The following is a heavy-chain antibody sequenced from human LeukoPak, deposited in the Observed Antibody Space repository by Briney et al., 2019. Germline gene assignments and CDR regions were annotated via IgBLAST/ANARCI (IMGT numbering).Heavy chain of an antibody. CDR2: MNPNSGNT. Sequence: ASVKVSCKASGYTFTSYDINWVRQATGQGLEWMGWMNPNSGNTGYAQKFQGRVTMTRNTSISTAYMELSSLRSEDTAVYYCARGFMGITTYDFDYWGQGTLVTVSS. V-gene: IGHV1-8*01. CDR3: ARGFMGITTYDFDY. J-gene: IGHJ4*02. CDR1: GYTFTSYD. D-gene: IGHD3-3*01.